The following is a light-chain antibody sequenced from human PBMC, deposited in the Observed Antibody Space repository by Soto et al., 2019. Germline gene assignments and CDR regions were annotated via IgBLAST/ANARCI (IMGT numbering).Light chain of an antibody. CDR2: AVS. V-gene: IGKV3-20*01. Sequence: EIVLTQSPGTLSLSPGERAALSCRASQSVTTNSLAWYQQKPGQAPRLLIYAVSSRATGIPDRFSGSGSGTDFTLTISRVEPEDFAVYYCQQYGTSPFTFGQGTRLESK. CDR3: QQYGTSPFT. J-gene: IGKJ5*01. CDR1: QSVTTNS.